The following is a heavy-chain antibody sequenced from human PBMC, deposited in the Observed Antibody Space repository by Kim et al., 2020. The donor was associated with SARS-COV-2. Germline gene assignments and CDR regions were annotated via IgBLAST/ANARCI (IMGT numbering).Heavy chain of an antibody. V-gene: IGHV1-18*01. J-gene: IGHJ5*02. D-gene: IGHD1-26*01. Sequence: YAQKLQGRVTMTTDTSTSTAYMELRSLRSDDTAVYYCARAVGAARGFDPWGQGTLVTVSS. CDR3: ARAVGAARGFDP.